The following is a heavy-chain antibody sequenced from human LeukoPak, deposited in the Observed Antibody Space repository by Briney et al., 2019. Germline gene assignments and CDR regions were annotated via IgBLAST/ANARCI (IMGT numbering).Heavy chain of an antibody. CDR3: ARGFDCSHTSCSCMDV. J-gene: IGHJ6*02. D-gene: IGHD2-2*01. CDR1: GFPFSDYY. Sequence: GGSLRLSCVASGFPFSDYYMSWIRQAPGEGLDWVAYISGSGSDIYYADSVKGRFTISRDNAANSLHLQMNSLRAEDTAVYYCARGFDCSHTSCSCMDVWGQGTTVTVSS. V-gene: IGHV3-11*01. CDR2: ISGSGSDI.